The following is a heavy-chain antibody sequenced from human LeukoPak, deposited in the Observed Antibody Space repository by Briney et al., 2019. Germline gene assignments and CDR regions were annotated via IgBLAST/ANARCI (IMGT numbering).Heavy chain of an antibody. V-gene: IGHV3-30*02. Sequence: GGSLRLSCAASGFTFSSYGMHWVRQAPGKGLEWVAFIRYDGSNKYYADSVKGRFTISRDNSKNTLYLQMNSLRAEDTAVYYCAKDGQQWLVFYYYYYMDVWGKGTTVTISS. J-gene: IGHJ6*03. D-gene: IGHD6-19*01. CDR1: GFTFSSYG. CDR3: AKDGQQWLVFYYYYYMDV. CDR2: IRYDGSNK.